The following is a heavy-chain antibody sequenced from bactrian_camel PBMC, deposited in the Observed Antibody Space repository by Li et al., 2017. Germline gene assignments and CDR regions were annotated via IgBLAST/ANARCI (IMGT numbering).Heavy chain of an antibody. CDR3: ADVPWWYKGKCVREPGTFQH. J-gene: IGHJ4*01. D-gene: IGHD2*01. CDR2: VDSSGGT. Sequence: HVQLVESGGGSVQAGGSLRLSCAVSGYTDCNYAMSWYRQVPGKEREFVSEVDSSGGTSYADSVKGRFTISQDNAKTTVSLQMNSLKPEDTAMYNCADVPWWYKGKCVREPGTFQHWSQGTQVTVS. CDR1: GYTDCNYA. V-gene: IGHV3S53*01.